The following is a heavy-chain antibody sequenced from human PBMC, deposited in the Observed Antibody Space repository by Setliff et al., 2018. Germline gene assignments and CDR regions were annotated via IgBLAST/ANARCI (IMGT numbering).Heavy chain of an antibody. V-gene: IGHV1-2*04. J-gene: IGHJ6*03. CDR3: ARMITPHRWSYYYYYMDV. CDR1: GYTFTGYY. Sequence: GASVKVSCKASGYTFTGYYMHWVRQAPGQGLEWMGWINPNSGGTNYAQKFQGWVTMTRDTSISTAYMELSRLRSDDTAVYYCARMITPHRWSYYYYYMDVWGKGTTVTVSS. CDR2: INPNSGGT. D-gene: IGHD3-16*01.